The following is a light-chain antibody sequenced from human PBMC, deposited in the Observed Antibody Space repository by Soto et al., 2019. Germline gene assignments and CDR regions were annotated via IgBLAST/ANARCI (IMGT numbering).Light chain of an antibody. Sequence: QSALTQPASVSGSPGQSITVSCTGTSSDVGAYNYVSWYQQHPGKAPKLLIYEVSYRPSGVSGRFSGSKSGNTASLTISGLQAEDEADYYCSSYTTTTTRFLFGGGTKLTVL. V-gene: IGLV2-14*01. CDR3: SSYTTTTTRFL. CDR2: EVS. CDR1: SSDVGAYNY. J-gene: IGLJ3*02.